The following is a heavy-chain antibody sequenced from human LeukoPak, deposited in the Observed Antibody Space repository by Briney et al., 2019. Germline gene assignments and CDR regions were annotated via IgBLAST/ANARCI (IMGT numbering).Heavy chain of an antibody. CDR3: ANPFYSSSWYQFDY. D-gene: IGHD6-13*01. J-gene: IGHJ4*02. V-gene: IGHV3-30*04. Sequence: ERSLRLSCAASGFTFSTYAMHWVRQAPGKGLEWVAVISFDGNNKYYADSVKGRFTISRDNSKNTLYLQMNSLRAEDTAVYYCANPFYSSSWYQFDYWGQGTLVTVSS. CDR1: GFTFSTYA. CDR2: ISFDGNNK.